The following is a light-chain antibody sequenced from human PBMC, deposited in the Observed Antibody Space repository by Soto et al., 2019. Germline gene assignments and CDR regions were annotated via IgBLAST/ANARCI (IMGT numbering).Light chain of an antibody. V-gene: IGKV1-39*01. CDR3: QHSYSTRT. Sequence: IQMTQSPSSLSASLGDRVTISCRASQDIGAYVNWYQHKQGKAPRVLMYAASNLKSGVPPRFSGSGVGRDFTLTISDLQPEDFATYYCQHSYSTRTFGQGTKVERK. CDR1: QDIGAY. J-gene: IGKJ1*01. CDR2: AAS.